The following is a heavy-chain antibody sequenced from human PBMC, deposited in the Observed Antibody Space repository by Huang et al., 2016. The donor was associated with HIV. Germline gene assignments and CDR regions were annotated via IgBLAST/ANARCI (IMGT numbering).Heavy chain of an antibody. V-gene: IGHV5-51*03. CDR2: IYPCDSDT. CDR1: GDTFTNSW. J-gene: IGHJ3*02. Sequence: QLVQSGAEVKKPGESLKISCKGSGDTFTNSWIGWVRQMPGKGLEWMGLIYPCDSDTKYSQSFQGPVTRSADKYISTAFLKWGSLKASDTAMYYCARRQWLRQTWGAFNIWGQGTMVIVSS. D-gene: IGHD6-19*01. CDR3: ARRQWLRQTWGAFNI.